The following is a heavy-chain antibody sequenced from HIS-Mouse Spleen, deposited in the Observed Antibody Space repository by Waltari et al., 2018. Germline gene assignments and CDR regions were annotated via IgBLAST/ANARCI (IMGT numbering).Heavy chain of an antibody. Sequence: QVQLQQWGAGLLKPSETLSLTCAVYGVSFSGYYWSLLRQPPGQGLEWIGEINHSGSTNYNPSLKSRVTISVDTSKNQFSLKLSSVTAADTAVYYCARVRTGDPSYWYFDLWGRGTLVTVSS. CDR1: GVSFSGYY. CDR2: INHSGST. CDR3: ARVRTGDPSYWYFDL. J-gene: IGHJ2*01. D-gene: IGHD7-27*01. V-gene: IGHV4-34*01.